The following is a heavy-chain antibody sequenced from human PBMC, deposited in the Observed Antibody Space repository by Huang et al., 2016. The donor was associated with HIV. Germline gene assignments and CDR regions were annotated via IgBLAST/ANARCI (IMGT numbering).Heavy chain of an antibody. CDR1: GGSFSGYF. Sequence: QVQLQQWGAGLLKPSETLSLTCAVYGGSFSGYFWTWIRPPPGKGLWWIGESNHSGSTNDIPSLKSRVTISVDPSKNQFSLKLSSVTAADTAVYYCARGVMATVRDNWFDPWGQGTLVTVSS. CDR3: ARGVMATVRDNWFDP. V-gene: IGHV4-34*01. J-gene: IGHJ5*02. CDR2: SNHSGST. D-gene: IGHD2-21*01.